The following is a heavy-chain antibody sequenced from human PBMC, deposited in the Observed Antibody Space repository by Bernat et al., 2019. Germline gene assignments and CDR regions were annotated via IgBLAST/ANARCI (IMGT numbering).Heavy chain of an antibody. Sequence: QVQLQESGPGLVKPSGTLSLTCAVSGGSISSSSYYWGWIRQPPGKGLEWIGSIYYSGSTYYNPSLKSRVTISVDTSKNQFSLKLSSVTAADTAVYYCARQISGVYYDSSGYYMDIWGQGTMVTVSS. J-gene: IGHJ3*02. CDR1: GGSISSSSYY. D-gene: IGHD3-22*01. CDR2: IYYSGST. V-gene: IGHV4-39*01. CDR3: ARQISGVYYDSSGYYMDI.